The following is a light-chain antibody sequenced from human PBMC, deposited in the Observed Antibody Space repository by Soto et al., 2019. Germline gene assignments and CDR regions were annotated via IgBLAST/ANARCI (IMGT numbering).Light chain of an antibody. CDR2: KAS. J-gene: IGKJ2*01. CDR3: QQYDRFPYT. V-gene: IGKV1-5*03. CDR1: QSISNW. Sequence: DIQMTQSPSTLSASVGDTVTITCRASQSISNWLAWYQQKPGQAPKLLIHKASTLESGVPSRFSGSVYGTEFTLTISSLQPHDFATFYCQQYDRFPYTFGQGTKLEIK.